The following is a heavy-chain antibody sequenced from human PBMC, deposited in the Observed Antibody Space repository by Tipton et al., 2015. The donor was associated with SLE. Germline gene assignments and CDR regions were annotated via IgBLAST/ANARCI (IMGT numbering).Heavy chain of an antibody. D-gene: IGHD3-10*01. J-gene: IGHJ3*02. CDR3: ARDGDGGSGSYDAFDI. CDR1: GGSISSTSYY. V-gene: IGHV4-61*09. CDR2: IYTSGST. Sequence: TLSLTCTVSGGSISSTSYYWTWIRQPAGKGLEWIGHIYTSGSTNYNPSLKSRVTISIDTSKNQFSLKLSSVTAADTAVYYCARDGDGGSGSYDAFDIWGQGTMVTVSS.